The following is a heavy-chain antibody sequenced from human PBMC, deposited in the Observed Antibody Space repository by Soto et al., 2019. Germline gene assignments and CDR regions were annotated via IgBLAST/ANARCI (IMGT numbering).Heavy chain of an antibody. D-gene: IGHD6-6*01. CDR2: INPSGGST. Sequence: ASVKVSCKASGYTFTFYYMHWVRQAPGQGLEWMGIINPSGGSTTYAQKFQGRVTMTRDTSTSTVHMELSSLRSEDTAVYYCARGWGRLVYGMDVWGQGTTVTVSS. CDR3: ARGWGRLVYGMDV. CDR1: GYTFTFYY. V-gene: IGHV1-46*01. J-gene: IGHJ6*02.